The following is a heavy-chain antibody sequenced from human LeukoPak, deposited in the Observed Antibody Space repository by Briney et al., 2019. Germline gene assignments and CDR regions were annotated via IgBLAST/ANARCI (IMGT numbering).Heavy chain of an antibody. D-gene: IGHD2-15*01. J-gene: IGHJ4*02. V-gene: IGHV3-30-3*01. CDR1: GFTFSSYA. Sequence: GGSLRLSCAASGFTFSSYAMHWVRQAPGKGLEWVAVISYDGSNKYYADPVKGRFTISRDNSKNTLYPQMNSLRAEDTAVYYCARVDCSGGSCYLRPFDYWGQGTLVTVSS. CDR3: ARVDCSGGSCYLRPFDY. CDR2: ISYDGSNK.